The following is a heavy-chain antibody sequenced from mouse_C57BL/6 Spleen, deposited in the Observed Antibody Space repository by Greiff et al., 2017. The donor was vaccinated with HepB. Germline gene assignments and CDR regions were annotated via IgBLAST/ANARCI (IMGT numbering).Heavy chain of an antibody. CDR3: ARIHDGNSAWFAY. CDR1: GYTFTSYW. J-gene: IGHJ3*01. Sequence: VQLQESGAELVKPGASVKLSCKASGYTFTSYWMHWVKQRPGQGLEWIGMIHPNSGSTNYNEKFKSKATLTVDKSSSTAYTQLSSLTSEDSAVYYCARIHDGNSAWFAYWGQGTLVTVSA. V-gene: IGHV1-64*01. D-gene: IGHD2-1*01. CDR2: IHPNSGST.